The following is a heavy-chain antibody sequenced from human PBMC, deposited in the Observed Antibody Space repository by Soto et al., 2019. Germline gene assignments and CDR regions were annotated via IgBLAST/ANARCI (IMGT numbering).Heavy chain of an antibody. Sequence: QVQLVESGGGVVQPGRSLRLSCAASGFTFSSYGMHWVRQAPGKGLEWVAVISYDGSNKYYADSVKGRFTISRDNSKNTLYLQMNSLRAEDTAVYYCAKNSNQLHPYYYYYGMDVW. CDR1: GFTFSSYG. V-gene: IGHV3-30*18. J-gene: IGHJ6*01. CDR3: AKNSNQLHPYYYYYGMDV. D-gene: IGHD1-7*01. CDR2: ISYDGSNK.